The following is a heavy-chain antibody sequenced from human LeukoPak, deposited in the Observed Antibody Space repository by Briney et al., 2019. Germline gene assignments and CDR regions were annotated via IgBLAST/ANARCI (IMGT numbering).Heavy chain of an antibody. CDR3: ARDRAAVGTRGWFDP. Sequence: ASVQVSCKASGYTLTGYYMHWVRPAPPQGREWMGWINPNSGGTNYAQKFQGRVTMTRDTSISTAYMELSRLRSDDTAVYYCARDRAAVGTRGWFDPWGQGTLVTVSS. CDR2: INPNSGGT. J-gene: IGHJ5*02. D-gene: IGHD6-13*01. V-gene: IGHV1-2*02. CDR1: GYTLTGYY.